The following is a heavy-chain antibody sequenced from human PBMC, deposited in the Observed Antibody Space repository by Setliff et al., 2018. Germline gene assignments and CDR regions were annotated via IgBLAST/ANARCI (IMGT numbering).Heavy chain of an antibody. V-gene: IGHV4-39*01. CDR1: GASMSSGVYY. Sequence: TSETLSLTCSVSGASMSSGVYYWAWIRQPPGKGLEWIGRIYYGGTTYYNSSLKSRVTISVDTAKNQFSLKLTSVTAADTAVYYCARTGTYRYFDYWGQGTRVTVSS. J-gene: IGHJ4*02. CDR2: IYYGGTT. D-gene: IGHD1-1*01. CDR3: ARTGTYRYFDY.